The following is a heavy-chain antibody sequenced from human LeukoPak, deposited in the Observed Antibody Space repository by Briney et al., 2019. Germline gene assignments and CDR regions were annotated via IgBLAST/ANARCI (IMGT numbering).Heavy chain of an antibody. CDR1: GYTFTGYY. Sequence: ASVKVSCKASGYTFTGYYMHWVRQAPGQGLEWMGIINPSGGSTSYAQKFQGRVTMTRDTSTSTVYMELSSLRSEDTAVYYCARDVRPGNAFDIWGQGTMVTVSS. V-gene: IGHV1-46*03. J-gene: IGHJ3*02. D-gene: IGHD3-10*01. CDR3: ARDVRPGNAFDI. CDR2: INPSGGST.